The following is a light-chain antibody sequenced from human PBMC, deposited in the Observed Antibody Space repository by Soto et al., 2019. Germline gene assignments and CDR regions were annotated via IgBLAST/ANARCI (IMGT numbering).Light chain of an antibody. CDR3: QQYNSYPT. J-gene: IGKJ4*01. Sequence: DIQMTQSPSTLSASVGDRVTITCRASQSISSWLAWYQQKPGKAPKLLIYKASSLESVVPSRFSGSGSGTEFTLTISSLQPDDFATYYCQQYNSYPTFGGGTKVEIE. V-gene: IGKV1-5*03. CDR1: QSISSW. CDR2: KAS.